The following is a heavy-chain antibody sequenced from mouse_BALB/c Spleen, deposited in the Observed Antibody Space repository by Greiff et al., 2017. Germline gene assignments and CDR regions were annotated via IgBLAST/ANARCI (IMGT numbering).Heavy chain of an antibody. CDR3: ARDDSPLDY. J-gene: IGHJ2*01. CDR1: GYSFTSYY. V-gene: IGHV1S135*01. Sequence: QLQESGPELMKPGASVKISCKASGYSFTSYYMHWVKQSHGKSLEWIGYIDPFNGGTSYNQKFKGKATLTVDKSSSTAYMHLSSLTSEDSAVYYCARDDSPLDYWGQGTTLTVSS. CDR2: IDPFNGGT. D-gene: IGHD2-4*01.